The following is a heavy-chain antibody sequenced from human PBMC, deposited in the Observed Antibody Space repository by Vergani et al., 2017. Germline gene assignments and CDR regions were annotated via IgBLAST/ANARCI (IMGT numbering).Heavy chain of an antibody. Sequence: QVQLVQSGAEVKKPGASVKVSCKASGYTFTSYGISWVRQAPGQGLEWMGWINPNSGGTNYAQKFQGRVTMTRDTSISTAYMELSRLRSDDTAVYYCAGGPAHYYDSRDFDYWGQGTLVTVSS. CDR2: INPNSGGT. D-gene: IGHD3-22*01. CDR1: GYTFTSYG. J-gene: IGHJ4*02. V-gene: IGHV1-2*02. CDR3: AGGPAHYYDSRDFDY.